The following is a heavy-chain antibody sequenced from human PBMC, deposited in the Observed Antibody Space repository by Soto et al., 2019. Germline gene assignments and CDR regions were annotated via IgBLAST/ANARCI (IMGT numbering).Heavy chain of an antibody. Sequence: SETLSLTCTVSGGSISSYYWSWIRQPPGKGLEWIGYIYYSGSTNYNPSLKSRVTISVDTSKNQFSLKLSSVTAADTAVYYCANGGYYGSGSYGMDVWGQGTMVTVSS. J-gene: IGHJ6*02. CDR3: ANGGYYGSGSYGMDV. D-gene: IGHD3-10*01. CDR1: GGSISSYY. V-gene: IGHV4-59*01. CDR2: IYYSGST.